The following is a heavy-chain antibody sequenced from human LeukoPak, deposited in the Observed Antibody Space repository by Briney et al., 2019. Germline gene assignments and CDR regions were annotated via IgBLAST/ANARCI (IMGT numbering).Heavy chain of an antibody. CDR1: GYRFTTYW. D-gene: IGHD5-12*01. CDR2: IYPGDSET. J-gene: IGHJ4*02. V-gene: IGHV5-51*01. Sequence: GESLRISCKGSGYRFTTYWVGWVRQKPGKGLEWMGIIYPGDSETRYIPSFQGQVTISADKSISTAYLQWSSLKASDTAMYYCARLNSGYDREIDYWGQGTLVTVSS. CDR3: ARLNSGYDREIDY.